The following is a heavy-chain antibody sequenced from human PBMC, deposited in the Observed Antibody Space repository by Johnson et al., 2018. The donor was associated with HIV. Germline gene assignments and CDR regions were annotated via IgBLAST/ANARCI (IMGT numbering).Heavy chain of an antibody. D-gene: IGHD6-19*01. CDR3: AKGKDSSCWFDAVDI. Sequence: QVQLVESGGGLVKPGGSLRLSCAASGFAFSGYALHWVRQAPGKWLEWVAVISYDGTKKYYGGSVRGRFTISRDNSKNTLYLQMNSLRAEDTAIYVCAKGKDSSCWFDAVDIWGQGTMVTVSS. CDR2: ISYDGTKK. V-gene: IGHV3-30*04. J-gene: IGHJ3*02. CDR1: GFAFSGYA.